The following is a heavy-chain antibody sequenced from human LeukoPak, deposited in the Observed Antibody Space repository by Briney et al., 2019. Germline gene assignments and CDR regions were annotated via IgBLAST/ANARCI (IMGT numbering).Heavy chain of an antibody. CDR3: ARGPSVGSGWSPDY. V-gene: IGHV3-43D*03. D-gene: IGHD6-19*01. CDR2: ISWDGGRT. J-gene: IGHJ4*02. CDR1: GFTFDDYA. Sequence: GGSLRLSCAASGFTFDDYALHWVRQAPGKGLEWVSLISWDGGRTYYADSVKGRFTISRDNAKNSLYLQMNSLRAEDTAVYYCARGPSVGSGWSPDYWGQGTLVTVSS.